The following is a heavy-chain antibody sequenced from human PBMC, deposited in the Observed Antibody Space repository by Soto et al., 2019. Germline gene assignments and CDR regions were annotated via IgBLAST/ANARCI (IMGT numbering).Heavy chain of an antibody. V-gene: IGHV4-34*01. Sequence: PSETLSLTCAVYGGSIGGHFNNYYWSWIRQTPGKGLEWIGEVNYSGSTNHNPPLKRRVTISVDTSKNQISLKMKSVTAADTGVYFCARGHPRSVLSTSLTTAYYFDPWGQGTPVTVSS. D-gene: IGHD1-26*01. CDR3: ARGHPRSVLSTSLTTAYYFDP. J-gene: IGHJ5*02. CDR1: GGSIGGHFNNYY. CDR2: VNYSGST.